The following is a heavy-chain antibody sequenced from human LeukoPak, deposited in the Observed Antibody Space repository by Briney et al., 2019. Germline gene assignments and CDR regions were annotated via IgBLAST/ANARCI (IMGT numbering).Heavy chain of an antibody. J-gene: IGHJ4*02. V-gene: IGHV3-21*01. Sequence: GGSLRLSCAASGFTFSSYSMNWVRQAPGKGLEWVSSISTSSSYIYYADSVKGRFTISRDNAKNSLYLQMNSLRAEDTAVYYCARAGYYFDSGSSINYWGQGTLVTVSS. D-gene: IGHD3-10*01. CDR3: ARAGYYFDSGSSINY. CDR2: ISTSSSYI. CDR1: GFTFSSYS.